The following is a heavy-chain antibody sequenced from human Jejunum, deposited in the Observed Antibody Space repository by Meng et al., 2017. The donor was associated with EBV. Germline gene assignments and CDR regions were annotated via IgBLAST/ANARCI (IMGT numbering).Heavy chain of an antibody. CDR1: GDRVSSNSAA. D-gene: IGHD1-1*01. CDR3: ARETTGGYYFDY. Sequence: LQQSGPVLVKPSQTLSPTCAISGDRVSSNSAAWNWIRQSPSRGLEWLGRTYYRSKWYNDYAQSVKSRLTINPDTSKNQFSLQLNSVTPEDTAVYFCARETTGGYYFDYWGQGTLVTVSS. V-gene: IGHV6-1*01. CDR2: TYYRSKWYN. J-gene: IGHJ4*02.